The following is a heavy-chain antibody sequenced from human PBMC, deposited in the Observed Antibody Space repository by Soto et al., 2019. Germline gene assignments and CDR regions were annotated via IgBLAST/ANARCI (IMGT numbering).Heavy chain of an antibody. CDR1: GFTFGAYA. CDR2: VAGSATNI. V-gene: IGHV3-23*01. J-gene: IGHJ4*02. CDR3: ATGGATYGLLTHDY. Sequence: EVQLLESGGGLIQPGGSLRLPCAASGFTFGAYAMSSVRQGPGKGREGVATVAGSATNIYYTDCVKGRFAVSRANSRDTLDLPMNRLTAEDTAVYYCATGGATYGLLTHDYWGPGTLVTVAS. D-gene: IGHD3-9*01.